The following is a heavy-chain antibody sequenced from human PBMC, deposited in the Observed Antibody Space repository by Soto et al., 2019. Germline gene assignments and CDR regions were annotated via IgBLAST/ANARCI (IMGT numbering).Heavy chain of an antibody. Sequence: GGSLRLSCAASGFTFSSYGMTWVRQAPGKGLEWVSFSSATGAGTYYADSVKGRFTISRDNSKNTLYLQMSSLRADDTAVYYCAKDRRAGGNYGFYSDFWGQGALVTVSS. CDR2: SSATGAGT. CDR1: GFTFSSYG. V-gene: IGHV3-23*01. J-gene: IGHJ4*02. D-gene: IGHD1-7*01. CDR3: AKDRRAGGNYGFYSDF.